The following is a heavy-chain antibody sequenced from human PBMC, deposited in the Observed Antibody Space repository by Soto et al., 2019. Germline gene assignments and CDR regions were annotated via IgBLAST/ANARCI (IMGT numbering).Heavy chain of an antibody. Sequence: GESLKISCKGSGYSFTSYWISWVRQMPGKGLEWMGRIDPSDSYTNYSPSFQGHVTISADKSISTAYLQWSSLKASDTVMYYCARNGGNSWYYYYGMDVWGQGTTVTVSS. CDR3: ARNGGNSWYYYYGMDV. CDR2: IDPSDSYT. J-gene: IGHJ6*02. CDR1: GYSFTSYW. V-gene: IGHV5-10-1*01. D-gene: IGHD2-21*02.